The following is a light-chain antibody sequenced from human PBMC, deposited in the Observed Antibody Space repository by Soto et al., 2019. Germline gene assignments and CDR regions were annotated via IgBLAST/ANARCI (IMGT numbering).Light chain of an antibody. CDR2: DVS. Sequence: QSALTQPASVSGSPGQSITISCTGTSSDVGGYNYVSWYHQHPGKAPKLMIYDVSNRPSGVSNRFSGSKSGNTASLTISGLQAEDEADYYCSAYTSSSTPVFGGGTKLTVI. J-gene: IGLJ2*01. CDR3: SAYTSSSTPV. CDR1: SSDVGGYNY. V-gene: IGLV2-14*01.